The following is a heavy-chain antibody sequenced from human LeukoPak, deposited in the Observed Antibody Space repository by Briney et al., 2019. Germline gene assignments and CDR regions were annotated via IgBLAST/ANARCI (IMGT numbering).Heavy chain of an antibody. D-gene: IGHD6-19*01. J-gene: IGHJ4*02. CDR2: ITGTSGIT. V-gene: IGHV3-23*01. CDR1: GFTFSSYA. CDR3: AKRSVAGKKAFDY. Sequence: GGSLRLSCAASGFTFSSYAMSWVRQAPGKGLEWASTITGTSGITYYADSVKGRFTISRDNSKNTLYLQMNSLRAEDAPVYYCAKRSVAGKKAFDYWGQGTLVTVSS.